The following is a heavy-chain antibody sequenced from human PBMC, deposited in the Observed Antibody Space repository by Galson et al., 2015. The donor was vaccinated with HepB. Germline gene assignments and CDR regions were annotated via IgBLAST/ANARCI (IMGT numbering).Heavy chain of an antibody. J-gene: IGHJ3*02. CDR1: GYSFTSYW. D-gene: IGHD5-12*01. Sequence: QSGAEVKKPGESLKISCKGSGYSFTSYWIGWVRQMPGKGLEWMGIIYPGDSDTRYSPSFQGQVTISADKSISTAYLQWSSLKASDTAMDYCARSPYVDIVATTPMGDAFDIWGQGTMVTVSS. CDR2: IYPGDSDT. V-gene: IGHV5-51*01. CDR3: ARSPYVDIVATTPMGDAFDI.